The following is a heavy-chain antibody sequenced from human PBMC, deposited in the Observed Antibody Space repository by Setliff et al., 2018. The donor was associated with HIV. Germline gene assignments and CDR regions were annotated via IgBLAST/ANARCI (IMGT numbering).Heavy chain of an antibody. CDR1: GGTFSSYA. V-gene: IGHV1-69*13. CDR2: IIPIFGTA. J-gene: IGHJ4*02. Sequence: AASVKVSCKASGGTFSSYAISWVRQAPGQGLEWMGGIIPIFGTANYAQKFQGRVTITADESTSTAYMELSSLRSEDTAVYYCASLMGDYYDSSGLDYWGQGTLVTVSS. D-gene: IGHD3-22*01. CDR3: ASLMGDYYDSSGLDY.